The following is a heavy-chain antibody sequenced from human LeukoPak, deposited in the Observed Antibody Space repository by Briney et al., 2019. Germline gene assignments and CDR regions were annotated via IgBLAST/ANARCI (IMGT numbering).Heavy chain of an antibody. J-gene: IGHJ4*02. CDR3: ARGHSSSFYFDY. CDR1: GGSISSYY. Sequence: SETLSLTRTVSGGSISSYYWSWIRQPAGKGLEWIGRIYTSGSTNYNPSLKSRVTMSVDTSKNQFSLKLSSVTAADTAVYYCARGHSSSFYFDYWGQGTLVTVSS. D-gene: IGHD6-13*01. CDR2: IYTSGST. V-gene: IGHV4-4*07.